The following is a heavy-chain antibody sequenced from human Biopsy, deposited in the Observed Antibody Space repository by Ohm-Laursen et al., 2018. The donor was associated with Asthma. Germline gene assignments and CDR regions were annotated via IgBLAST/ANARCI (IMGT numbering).Heavy chain of an antibody. Sequence: ASVKVSCKSLGGTFNTYVIGWARQAPGQGLEWLGGIKPVFGTTTYPQKFQDRVTITADDSTSTVYMELSSLRSEDTAVYYCARKAGSCISRTCYSLDFWGQGTLVTVSS. CDR2: IKPVFGTT. CDR3: ARKAGSCISRTCYSLDF. D-gene: IGHD2-2*01. V-gene: IGHV1-69*13. CDR1: GGTFNTYV. J-gene: IGHJ4*02.